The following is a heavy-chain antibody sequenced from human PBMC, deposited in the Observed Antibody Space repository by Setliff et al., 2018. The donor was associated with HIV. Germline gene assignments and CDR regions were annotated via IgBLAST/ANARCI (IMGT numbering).Heavy chain of an antibody. D-gene: IGHD3-3*01. V-gene: IGHV4-59*02. Sequence: SETLSLTCTVSDDSVSTFYWNWIRQPPGKGLEWIGFIHHTGSAVSNPSLKRRVTIFMDLSRNQLSLHLASVTASDTAVYFCAPGEGVASTYYHDWGQGTQVTVSS. CDR2: IHHTGSA. J-gene: IGHJ4*01. CDR1: DDSVSTFY. CDR3: APGEGVASTYYHD.